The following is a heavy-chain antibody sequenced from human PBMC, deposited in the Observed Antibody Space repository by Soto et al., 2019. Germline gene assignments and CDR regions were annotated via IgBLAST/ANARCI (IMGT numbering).Heavy chain of an antibody. D-gene: IGHD3-16*01. Sequence: QVQLQESGPGLVKPSETLSLTCTVSGGSISSYYWSWIRQPPGKGLEWIGYIYYSGGTNYNPSLKSRVTISADTSKNQFSLKLSSVTAADTAVYYCARHWGFWADFWGQGTLVTVSS. J-gene: IGHJ4*02. V-gene: IGHV4-59*08. CDR1: GGSISSYY. CDR2: IYYSGGT. CDR3: ARHWGFWADF.